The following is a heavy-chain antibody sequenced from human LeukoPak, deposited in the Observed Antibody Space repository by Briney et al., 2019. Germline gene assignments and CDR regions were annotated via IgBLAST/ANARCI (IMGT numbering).Heavy chain of an antibody. CDR1: GGSISSYY. Sequence: SETLSLTCTVSGGSISSYYWSWIRQPPGKGLEWIGEINHSGSTNYNPSLKSRVTISVDTSKSQFSLKLSSVTAADTAVYYCAREKNDILTGYQINFDYWGQGTLVTVSS. J-gene: IGHJ4*02. CDR2: INHSGST. CDR3: AREKNDILTGYQINFDY. D-gene: IGHD3-9*01. V-gene: IGHV4-34*01.